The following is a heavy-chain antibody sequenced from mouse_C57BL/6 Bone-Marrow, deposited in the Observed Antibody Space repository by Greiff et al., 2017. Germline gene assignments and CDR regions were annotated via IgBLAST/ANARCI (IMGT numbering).Heavy chain of an antibody. CDR3: TTWNYSNDGY. CDR2: IDPENGDT. D-gene: IGHD2-12*01. V-gene: IGHV14-4*01. CDR1: GFNIKDDY. J-gene: IGHJ2*01. Sequence: VQLQQSGAELVRPGASVKLSCTASGFNIKDDYMHWVKQRPEQGLEWIGWIDPENGDTEYASKFQGKATITADTSSNTAYLQLSSLTSEDTAVYYCTTWNYSNDGYWGQGTTLTVSS.